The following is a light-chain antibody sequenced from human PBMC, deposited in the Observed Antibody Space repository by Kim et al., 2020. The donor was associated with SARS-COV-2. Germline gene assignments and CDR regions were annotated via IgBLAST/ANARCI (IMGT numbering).Light chain of an antibody. J-gene: IGLJ2*01. CDR3: GTWDDGLRAGV. Sequence: GQGLTISCSGSSSTIGDISVSWYQQFPGTAPKLLIYDTNKRPSGIPDRFSGSKSGTSATLAITGLQTGDEADYYCGTWDDGLRAGVFGGGTQLTVL. CDR1: SSTIGDIS. CDR2: DTN. V-gene: IGLV1-51*01.